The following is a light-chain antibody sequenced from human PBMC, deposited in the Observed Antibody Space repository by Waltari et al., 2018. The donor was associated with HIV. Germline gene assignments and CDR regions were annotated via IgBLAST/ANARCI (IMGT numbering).Light chain of an antibody. Sequence: EIVMTQSPATLSLSPGERATLSCRASQIVSSHLAWYQQKPVQAPRLLIYGASIRATCIPARFSGSGSGTDFTLTISSLQSEDFAVYYCQQYKNWPPITFGQGTRLEIK. CDR3: QQYKNWPPIT. CDR1: QIVSSH. CDR2: GAS. V-gene: IGKV3-15*01. J-gene: IGKJ5*01.